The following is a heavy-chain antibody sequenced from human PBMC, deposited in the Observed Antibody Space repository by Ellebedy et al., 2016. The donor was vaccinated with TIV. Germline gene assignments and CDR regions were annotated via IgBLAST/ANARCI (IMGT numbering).Heavy chain of an antibody. CDR2: INPSGGGT. CDR1: GYIFTSYY. D-gene: IGHD6-19*01. J-gene: IGHJ3*02. V-gene: IGHV1-46*01. CDR3: ARDSIDLYSSGWQGVFDI. Sequence: ASVKVSXXASGYIFTSYYMHWVRQAPGQGLERMGIINPSGGGTTYAQKFQGRVTMTSDTSTSTLYMQLSSLRSEDTAIYYCARDSIDLYSSGWQGVFDIWGQGTMVTVSS.